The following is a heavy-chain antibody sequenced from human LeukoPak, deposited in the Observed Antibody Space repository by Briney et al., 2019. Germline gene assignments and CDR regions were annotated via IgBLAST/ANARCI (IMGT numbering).Heavy chain of an antibody. Sequence: PSEAPSLTSTDPGDSIRSYYWSCIWQTPGKGLEWIGEINHSGSTNYNPSLKSRVTISVDTSKNQFSLKLSSVTAADTAVYYCARVDVYYGSVTDYWGQGTLVTVSS. CDR2: INHSGST. D-gene: IGHD3-10*01. J-gene: IGHJ4*02. CDR1: GDSIRSYY. V-gene: IGHV4-34*01. CDR3: ARVDVYYGSVTDY.